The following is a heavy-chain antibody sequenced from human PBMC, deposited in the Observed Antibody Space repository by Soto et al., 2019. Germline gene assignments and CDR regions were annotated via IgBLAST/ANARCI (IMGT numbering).Heavy chain of an antibody. V-gene: IGHV3-23*01. Sequence: GGSLRLSCAASGLIFSNYAMSWVRQAPGKGLEWVSAISGSGGSTFYADSVKGRFTISRDNSKNTVYLQMNSLKTEDTAVYYCATERVLRPGSGWSTYWGQGTLVTVSS. D-gene: IGHD6-19*01. CDR1: GLIFSNYA. J-gene: IGHJ4*02. CDR2: ISGSGGST. CDR3: ATERVLRPGSGWSTY.